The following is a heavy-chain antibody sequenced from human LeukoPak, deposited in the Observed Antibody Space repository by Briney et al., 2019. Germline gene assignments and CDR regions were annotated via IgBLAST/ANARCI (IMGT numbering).Heavy chain of an antibody. V-gene: IGHV4-61*02. Sequence: SETLSLTCTVSGYSISSGYYWGWIRQPAGKGLEWIGRIYTSGSTNYNPSLKSRVTISVDTSKNQFSLKLSSVTAADTAVYYCARDYYDSSGYPYYYYYYYMDVWGKGTTVTVSS. CDR1: GYSISSGYY. CDR3: ARDYYDSSGYPYYYYYYYMDV. CDR2: IYTSGST. J-gene: IGHJ6*03. D-gene: IGHD3-22*01.